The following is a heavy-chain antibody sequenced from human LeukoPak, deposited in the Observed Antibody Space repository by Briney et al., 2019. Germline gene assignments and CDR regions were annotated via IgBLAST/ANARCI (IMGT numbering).Heavy chain of an antibody. V-gene: IGHV1-2*02. D-gene: IGHD6-13*01. CDR2: INPNNGGT. CDR1: GYTFTDSY. J-gene: IGHJ4*02. CDR3: ARDCPYSSNTNDY. Sequence: VSVKVSCKTSGYTFTDSYLHWVRQAPGQGLEWMGWINPNNGGTSYAQNFQGRVTMTRDTSISTAYMELSSLRSDDTAVYYCARDCPYSSNTNDYWGQGTLVTVSS.